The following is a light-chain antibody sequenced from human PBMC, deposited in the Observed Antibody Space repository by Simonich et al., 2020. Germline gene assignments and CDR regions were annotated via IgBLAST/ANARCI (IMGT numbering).Light chain of an antibody. V-gene: IGLV2-8*01. Sequence: QSALTQPPSASGSPGQSVTLSCTGTSSDVGGYNYVSWYQQPPGKAPKLMIYEVSTRTSGVPVRFSGSKTGNTASLTVSGLQAEDEADYYCSSYAGSNKVFGGGTKLTVL. CDR1: SSDVGGYNY. CDR3: SSYAGSNKV. J-gene: IGLJ2*01. CDR2: EVS.